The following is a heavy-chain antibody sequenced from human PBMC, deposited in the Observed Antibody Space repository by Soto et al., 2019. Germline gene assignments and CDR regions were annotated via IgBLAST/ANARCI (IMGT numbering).Heavy chain of an antibody. CDR3: ARSEEDSDYYYYGMDV. Sequence: SQTLSLTCVGSGDTVSSNSVAWNWVRQSPSRGLEWLGRTYYRSRWYSDYAVSVRSRIDINADTSKNQVSLQLNSVTPEDTAVYYCARSEEDSDYYYYGMDVCGQGTVVTVSS. V-gene: IGHV6-1*01. CDR1: GDTVSSNSVA. J-gene: IGHJ6*02. D-gene: IGHD2-15*01. CDR2: TYYRSRWYS.